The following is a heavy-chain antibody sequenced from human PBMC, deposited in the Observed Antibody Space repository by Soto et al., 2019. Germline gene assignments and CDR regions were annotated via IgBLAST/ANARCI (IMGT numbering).Heavy chain of an antibody. CDR3: ARGDFWSGRKLDV. J-gene: IGHJ6*02. Sequence: KPSETLSLTCTVSGGSVSSGSYYWSWIRQPPGKGLEWIGYIYYSGSTNYNPSLKSRVTISVDTSKNQFSLKLSSVTAADTAVYYCARGDFWSGRKLDVWGQGTTVTVSS. CDR2: IYYSGST. CDR1: GGSVSSGSYY. D-gene: IGHD3-3*01. V-gene: IGHV4-61*01.